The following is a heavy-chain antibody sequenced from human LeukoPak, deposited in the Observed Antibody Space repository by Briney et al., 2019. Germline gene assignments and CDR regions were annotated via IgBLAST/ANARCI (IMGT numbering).Heavy chain of an antibody. D-gene: IGHD1-26*01. J-gene: IGHJ4*02. CDR3: AKDRPAYSGSYLYYFDY. Sequence: PGGSLRLSCAASGFTFSSYAMSWVRQAPGKGLEWVSAISGSGGSTYYADSVKGRFTISRDNSKNTLYLQMNSLRAEDTAVYYCAKDRPAYSGSYLYYFDYWGQGTLVTVSS. CDR2: ISGSGGST. CDR1: GFTFSSYA. V-gene: IGHV3-23*01.